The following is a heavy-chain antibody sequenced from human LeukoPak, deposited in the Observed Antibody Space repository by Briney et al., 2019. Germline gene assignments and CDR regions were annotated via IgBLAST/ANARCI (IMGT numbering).Heavy chain of an antibody. CDR3: AKGGHYSFFDY. CDR2: ISGDGTET. CDR1: GLIFRNYA. Sequence: GGSLRLSCTASGLIFRNYAMTWVRQAPRKGLEWVSTISGDGTETFYADSVKGRFTISRDNSKNTHYLQMSSLRAEDTGIYYCAKGGHYSFFDYWGQGTLVTVSS. V-gene: IGHV3-23*01. D-gene: IGHD4-11*01. J-gene: IGHJ4*02.